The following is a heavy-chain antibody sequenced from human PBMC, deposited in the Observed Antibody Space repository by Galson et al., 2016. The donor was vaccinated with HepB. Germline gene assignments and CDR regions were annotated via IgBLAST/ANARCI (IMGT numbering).Heavy chain of an antibody. J-gene: IGHJ5*02. Sequence: SLRPSSAASGFTFNTYTIHWVRQVPGKGLQRASSISGSGDTTYDADAVRGRFTISRDNSRNSLFLQMNSLRADDTAVYYCAGGTYHNWFDAWGQGTLVTVSS. CDR2: ISGSGDTT. CDR3: AGGTYHNWFDA. D-gene: IGHD3-16*01. CDR1: GFTFNTYT. V-gene: IGHV3-23*01.